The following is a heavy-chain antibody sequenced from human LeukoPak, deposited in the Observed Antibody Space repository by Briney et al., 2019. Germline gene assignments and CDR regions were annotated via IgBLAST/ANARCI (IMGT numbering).Heavy chain of an antibody. D-gene: IGHD1-26*01. V-gene: IGHV3-73*01. CDR2: IRSKANSYAT. CDR1: VFTFSGSA. J-gene: IGHJ6*03. Sequence: GGSLRLSCAASVFTFSGSAMHWVRQASGKGLEWVGRIRSKANSYATAYAASVKGRFTISRDDSKNTAYLQMNSLKTEDTAVYYCTVIVGATTVPYYYYYMDVWGKGTTVTVSS. CDR3: TVIVGATTVPYYYYYMDV.